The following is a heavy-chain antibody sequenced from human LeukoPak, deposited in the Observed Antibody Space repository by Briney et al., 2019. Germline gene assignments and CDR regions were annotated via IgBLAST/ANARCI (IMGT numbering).Heavy chain of an antibody. CDR1: GFTFSSYA. Sequence: GGSLRLSCAASGFTFSSYAMHWVRQAPGKGLEWVAVISYDGSNKYYADSVKGRFTISRDNSKNTLYLQMNSLRAEDTAVYYCAREAYYDSSAPGDAIDIWGQGTMVTVSS. V-gene: IGHV3-30-3*01. CDR3: AREAYYDSSAPGDAIDI. J-gene: IGHJ3*02. CDR2: ISYDGSNK. D-gene: IGHD3-22*01.